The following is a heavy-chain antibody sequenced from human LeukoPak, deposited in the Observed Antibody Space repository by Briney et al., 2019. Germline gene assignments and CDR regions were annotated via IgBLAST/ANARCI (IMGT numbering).Heavy chain of an antibody. CDR3: ARAFVVVVVAAIRLRPIEGNWFDP. V-gene: IGHV4-59*12. Sequence: SETLSLTCTVSGGSISSYYWTWIRQPPGKGLEWIGCVYYSGSPNYNPSLKSRVTISVDTSKNQFSLKLSSVTAADTAVYYCARAFVVVVVAAIRLRPIEGNWFDPWGQGTLVTVSS. J-gene: IGHJ5*02. CDR2: VYYSGSP. CDR1: GGSISSYY. D-gene: IGHD2-15*01.